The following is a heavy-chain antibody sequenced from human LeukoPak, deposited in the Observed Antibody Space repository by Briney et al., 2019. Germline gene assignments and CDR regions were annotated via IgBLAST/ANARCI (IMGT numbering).Heavy chain of an antibody. V-gene: IGHV4-59*01. D-gene: IGHD2-2*01. CDR2: ILYSGST. CDR3: ARATEPVVVPAHEFDY. CDR1: GGSIRSYY. Sequence: PSETLSLTCTVSGGSIRSYYWSWIRQPPGKGLEWIGYILYSGSTNYNPSLKSRVTISVDTSKNQFSLKLSSVTAADTAVYYCARATEPVVVPAHEFDYWGQGTLVTVSS. J-gene: IGHJ4*02.